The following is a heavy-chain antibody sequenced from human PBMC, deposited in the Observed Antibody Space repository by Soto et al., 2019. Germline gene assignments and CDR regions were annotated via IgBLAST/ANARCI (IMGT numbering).Heavy chain of an antibody. D-gene: IGHD4-17*01. CDR3: ARSPAYGDYANLDT. J-gene: IGHJ5*02. CDR2: IHSTRSP. CDR1: GDSVSKYY. V-gene: IGHV4-4*07. Sequence: LSLTCTVSGDSVSKYYWNWIRQPAGKGLEWIGRIHSTRSPNYNPSLKSRVTMSVDTSKNQFSLKLNLTSVTAADTAVYYCARSPAYGDYANLDTWGQGTLVTVSS.